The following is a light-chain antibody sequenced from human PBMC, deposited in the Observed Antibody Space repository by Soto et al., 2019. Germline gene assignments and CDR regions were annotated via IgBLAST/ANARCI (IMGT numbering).Light chain of an antibody. CDR1: SSDVGGYNY. J-gene: IGLJ2*01. CDR2: DVS. V-gene: IGLV2-14*03. Sequence: QSALTQPASVSGSPGQSITISCTGTSSDVGGYNYVSWYQQHPGNAPKLMIFDVSTRPSGVSNRFSGYKSGNTASLTISGLQAEDEADYYCSSYTSSSTLVVFGGGTKLTVL. CDR3: SSYTSSSTLVV.